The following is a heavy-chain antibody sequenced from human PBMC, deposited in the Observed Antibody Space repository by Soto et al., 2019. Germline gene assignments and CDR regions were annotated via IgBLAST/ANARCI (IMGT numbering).Heavy chain of an antibody. Sequence: PSETLSLTCTVSGGSISSGGYYWSWIRQHPGKGLEWIGYIYYSGSTYYNPSLKSRVTISVDTSKNQFSLKLSSVTAADTAVYYCASRHRFLRGYCSGGSCYDYWGQGTLVTVSS. CDR3: ASRHRFLRGYCSGGSCYDY. V-gene: IGHV4-31*03. J-gene: IGHJ4*02. D-gene: IGHD2-15*01. CDR2: IYYSGST. CDR1: GGSISSGGYY.